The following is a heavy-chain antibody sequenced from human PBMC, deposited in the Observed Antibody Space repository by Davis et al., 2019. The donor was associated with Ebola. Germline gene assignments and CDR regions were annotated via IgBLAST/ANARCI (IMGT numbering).Heavy chain of an antibody. V-gene: IGHV1-18*01. D-gene: IGHD2/OR15-2a*01. J-gene: IGHJ4*02. CDR1: GYTFTSYG. CDR2: ISAYNGNT. CDR3: ARAQKTTPLFPSTTFDY. Sequence: ASVKVSCKASGYTFTSYGISWVRQAPGQGLEWMGWISAYNGNTNYAQKLQGRVTMTTDTSTSTAYMELRSLRSDDTAVYYCARAQKTTPLFPSTTFDYWGQGTLVTVSS.